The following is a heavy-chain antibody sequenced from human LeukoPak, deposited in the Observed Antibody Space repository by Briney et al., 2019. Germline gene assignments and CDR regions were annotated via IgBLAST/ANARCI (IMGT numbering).Heavy chain of an antibody. CDR1: GYTFTRYY. D-gene: IGHD5-12*01. CDR3: ARDGSGYGLTYYYYYYYMDV. CDR2: ISPSGGST. Sequence: ASVTVSFKAFGYTFTRYYMHWVRQAPGQGPEWMGVISPSGGSTTYAQKFQGRVTMTRDMSTSTVYMELSSLRSEDTAVYYCARDGSGYGLTYYYYYYYMDVWGKGTTVTVSS. V-gene: IGHV1-46*01. J-gene: IGHJ6*03.